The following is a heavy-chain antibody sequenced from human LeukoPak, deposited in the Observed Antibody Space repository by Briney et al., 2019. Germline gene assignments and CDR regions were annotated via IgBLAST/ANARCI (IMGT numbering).Heavy chain of an antibody. Sequence: SVKVSCKASGGTFTSYAISWVRQAPGQGLEWMGGIIPIFGTANYAQKFQGRVTITADESTSTAYMELSSLRSEDTAVYYCARGPDYYDSSGYDYYYMDVWGKGTTVTVSS. D-gene: IGHD3-22*01. CDR3: ARGPDYYDSSGYDYYYMDV. CDR1: GGTFTSYA. CDR2: IIPIFGTA. V-gene: IGHV1-69*13. J-gene: IGHJ6*03.